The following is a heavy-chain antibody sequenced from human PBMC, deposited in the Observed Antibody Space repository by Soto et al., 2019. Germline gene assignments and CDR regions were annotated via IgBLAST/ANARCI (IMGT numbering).Heavy chain of an antibody. J-gene: IGHJ4*02. CDR3: ARVRSSVLLY. V-gene: IGHV3-33*01. CDR2: IWYDGSNK. CDR1: GFTFSSYG. Sequence: PGGSLRLSCVASGFTFSSYGMHWVRQAPGKGLEWVAVIWYDGSNKYYADSVKGRFTISRDDAKNTLYLHMNCLRAEDTAVYYCARVRSSVLLYWGLGTLVTVSS.